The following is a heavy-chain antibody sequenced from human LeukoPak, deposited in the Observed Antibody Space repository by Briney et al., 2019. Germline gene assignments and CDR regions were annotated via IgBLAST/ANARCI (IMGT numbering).Heavy chain of an antibody. V-gene: IGHV3-23*01. Sequence: GGSLRLSCAASGFTFSSYAMSWVRQAPGKGLEWVSAISGSGGSTYYADSVKGRFTISRDNSKNTLYLQMNSLRAEDTAVYYCAKSPDCSGGSCSTSPYYYYGMDVWGQGTTVTVSS. CDR3: AKSPDCSGGSCSTSPYYYYGMDV. CDR2: ISGSGGST. J-gene: IGHJ6*02. CDR1: GFTFSSYA. D-gene: IGHD2-15*01.